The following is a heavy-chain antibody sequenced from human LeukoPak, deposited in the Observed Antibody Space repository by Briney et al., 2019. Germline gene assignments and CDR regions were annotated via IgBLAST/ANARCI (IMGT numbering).Heavy chain of an antibody. CDR3: ARLKLYGGNLDSIRSFDY. V-gene: IGHV4-34*01. CDR1: GGSFSGYY. CDR2: INHSGST. D-gene: IGHD4-17*01. J-gene: IGHJ4*02. Sequence: PSETLSLTCAVYGGSFSGYYWSWIRQPPGKGLEWIGEINHSGSTNYNPSLKSRVTILVDTSKNQFSLKLSSVTAADTAVYYCARLKLYGGNLDSIRSFDYWGQGTLVTVSS.